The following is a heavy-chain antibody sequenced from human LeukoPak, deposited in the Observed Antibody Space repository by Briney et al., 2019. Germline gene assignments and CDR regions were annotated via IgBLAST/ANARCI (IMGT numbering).Heavy chain of an antibody. CDR1: GDSISSSGYY. J-gene: IGHJ5*02. CDR3: ARYSSSSAWFDP. Sequence: SETLSLTCTVSGDSISSSGYYWGWIRQAPGKGLEWIGSIYYSGSTYYNPSLKSRVTISVDTSKNQFSLKLSSVTAADTAVYYCARYSSSSAWFDPWGQGTLVTVSS. CDR2: IYYSGST. D-gene: IGHD6-6*01. V-gene: IGHV4-39*01.